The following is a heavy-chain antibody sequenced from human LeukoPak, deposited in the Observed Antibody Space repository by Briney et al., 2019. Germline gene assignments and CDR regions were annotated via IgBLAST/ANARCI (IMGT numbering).Heavy chain of an antibody. V-gene: IGHV3-30*18. CDR2: ISYDGSNK. Sequence: AGGSLRLSCAASGFTFSSYAMHWVRQAPGKGLEWVAFISYDGSNKYYADSVKGRFTISRDSSKNTLYLQVNSLRAEDTAVYYCTKGYYDIGFDYWGQGTLVTVSS. CDR1: GFTFSSYA. D-gene: IGHD3-22*01. CDR3: TKGYYDIGFDY. J-gene: IGHJ4*02.